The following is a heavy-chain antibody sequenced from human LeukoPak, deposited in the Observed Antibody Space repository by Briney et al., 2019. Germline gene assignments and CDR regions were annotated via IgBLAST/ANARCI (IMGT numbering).Heavy chain of an antibody. J-gene: IGHJ5*02. D-gene: IGHD6-19*01. CDR3: ARCTKYTTGWCNWFDP. CDR2: IGGNGVST. Sequence: GGSLRLSCAASGFTFSNHAMNWVRQTPGKGLEWVSSIGGNGVSTYYADSVKGGFTISRDNSKDTLYLQMNSLSAEDTAVYYCARCTKYTTGWCNWFDPWGQGTLVTVSS. CDR1: GFTFSNHA. V-gene: IGHV3-23*01.